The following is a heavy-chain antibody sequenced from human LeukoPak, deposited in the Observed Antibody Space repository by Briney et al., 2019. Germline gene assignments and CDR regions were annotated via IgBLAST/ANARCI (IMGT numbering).Heavy chain of an antibody. D-gene: IGHD3-22*01. Sequence: SVKVSCKASGGTFSNSAISWVRQAPGQGLEWMGGIIPIFGTANYAQKFQGRVTITTDESTSTAYMELSSLRSEDTAVYYCVTGYDSSGFDYWGQGTLVTVSS. CDR3: VTGYDSSGFDY. CDR1: GGTFSNSA. V-gene: IGHV1-69*05. CDR2: IIPIFGTA. J-gene: IGHJ4*02.